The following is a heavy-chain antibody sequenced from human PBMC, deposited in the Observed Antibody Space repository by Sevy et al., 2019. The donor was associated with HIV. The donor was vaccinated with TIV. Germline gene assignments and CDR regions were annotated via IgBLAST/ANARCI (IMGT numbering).Heavy chain of an antibody. J-gene: IGHJ6*02. Sequence: SETLSLTCTVSGDSIGSYYWSWVRQPPGKGLEWIGDVYWEGETNYSPSLKSRVTILVDTSKNQFSLKLRSVTAADTAVYFCARGQKYDIMTAMYYKNGFDVWGQGTMVTVSS. CDR2: VYWEGET. CDR3: ARGQKYDIMTAMYYKNGFDV. V-gene: IGHV4-59*01. CDR1: GDSIGSYY. D-gene: IGHD3-9*01.